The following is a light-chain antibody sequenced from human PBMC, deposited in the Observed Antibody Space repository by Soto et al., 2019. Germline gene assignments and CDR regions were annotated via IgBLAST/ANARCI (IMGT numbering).Light chain of an antibody. Sequence: QSALTQPASVSASPGQSITISCTGTSSDIGGYIYVSWYQHHPGKAPRLMIYEVSKRPSGVPDRFSGSKSGNTASLTVSGLQAEDEADYYCSSYGGSNNLVFGGGTKLTVL. CDR3: SSYGGSNNLV. CDR1: SSDIGGYIY. CDR2: EVS. V-gene: IGLV2-8*01. J-gene: IGLJ2*01.